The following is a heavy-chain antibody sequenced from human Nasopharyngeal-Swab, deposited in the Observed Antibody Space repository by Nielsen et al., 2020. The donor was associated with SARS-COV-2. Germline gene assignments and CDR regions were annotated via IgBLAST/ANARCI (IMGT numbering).Heavy chain of an antibody. CDR3: NRAGIRYFDWLWD. CDR1: GFTFGDYA. Sequence: GESLKISCTASGFTFGDYAMSWFRQAPGKGLEWVGFIRSKAYGGTTEYAASVKGRFTISRDHSRSIASLQMNSLKTEDTAVYYCNRAGIRYFDWLWDWGQGTLVTVSS. V-gene: IGHV3-49*03. CDR2: IRSKAYGGTT. J-gene: IGHJ4*02. D-gene: IGHD3-9*01.